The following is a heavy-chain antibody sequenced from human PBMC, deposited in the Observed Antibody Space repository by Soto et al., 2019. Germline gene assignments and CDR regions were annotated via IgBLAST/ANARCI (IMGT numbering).Heavy chain of an antibody. Sequence: ESGGGLVQPGGSIRLSCAASGFTFGNYWMTWVRQAPGKGLEWVANIKGDGSAKSYLDSVRGRFTVSRDNAENSLFLQMNILRAEDTALYYCARDVSPGSSGHYLDAFDIWGQGTMVTVS. CDR3: ARDVSPGSSGHYLDAFDI. V-gene: IGHV3-7*05. CDR2: IKGDGSAK. CDR1: GFTFGNYW. J-gene: IGHJ3*02. D-gene: IGHD6-25*01.